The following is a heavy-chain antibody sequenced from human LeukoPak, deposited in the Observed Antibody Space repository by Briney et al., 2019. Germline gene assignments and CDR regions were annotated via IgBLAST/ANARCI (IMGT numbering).Heavy chain of an antibody. V-gene: IGHV1-18*01. D-gene: IGHD2-2*02. CDR2: ISVYSGKT. J-gene: IGHJ4*02. CDR1: GYIFTSYG. Sequence: ASVKVSCKASGYIFTSYGISWVRQAPGQGLEWMGWISVYSGKTNYAQRFQDRVSMTTDTSTSTVYMELRGLRSDDTAVYYCARVLSCSGITCYTDYWGQGTLVTVSS. CDR3: ARVLSCSGITCYTDY.